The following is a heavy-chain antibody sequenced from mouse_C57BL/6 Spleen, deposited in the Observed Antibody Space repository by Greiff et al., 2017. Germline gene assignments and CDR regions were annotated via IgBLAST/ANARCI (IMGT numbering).Heavy chain of an antibody. CDR3: ARSNSNYEMDY. CDR2: ISSGGSYT. CDR1: GFTFSSYG. Sequence: EVQRVESGGDLVKPGGSLKLSCAASGFTFSSYGMSWVRQTPDKRLEWVATISSGGSYTYYPDSVKGRFTISRDNAKNTLYLQMSMLNAEDTAMYYCARSNSNYEMDYWGQGTSVTVSS. J-gene: IGHJ4*01. V-gene: IGHV5-6*01. D-gene: IGHD2-5*01.